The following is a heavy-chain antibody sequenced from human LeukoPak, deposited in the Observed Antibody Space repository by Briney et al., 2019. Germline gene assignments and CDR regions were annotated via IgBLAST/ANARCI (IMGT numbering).Heavy chain of an antibody. Sequence: GASVNVSCKASGYIFSNYYMHWVRQPPAQGLEWMGIVNPSGGGRSNAQKFWGRVTMTRDTSTSTVYMELSRLRPEDKAVYYCAREIGPRQLHLWGSAFDSWGQGTLVTVSS. D-gene: IGHD5-18*01. CDR1: GYIFSNYY. V-gene: IGHV1-46*01. CDR2: VNPSGGGR. J-gene: IGHJ4*02. CDR3: AREIGPRQLHLWGSAFDS.